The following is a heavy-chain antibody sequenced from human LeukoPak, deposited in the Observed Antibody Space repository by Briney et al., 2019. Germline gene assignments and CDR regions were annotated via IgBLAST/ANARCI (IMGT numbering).Heavy chain of an antibody. J-gene: IGHJ3*02. D-gene: IGHD2-15*01. Sequence: PSQTLSLTCAISGDSVSSNSAVWNWIRQSPSRGLEWLGRTYYRSKWYNDYAVSVKSRITIKPGTSKNQFSLQLNSATPEDTAVYYCARLGLGGAFDIWGQGTMVTVSS. V-gene: IGHV6-1*01. CDR1: GDSVSSNSAV. CDR2: TYYRSKWYN. CDR3: ARLGLGGAFDI.